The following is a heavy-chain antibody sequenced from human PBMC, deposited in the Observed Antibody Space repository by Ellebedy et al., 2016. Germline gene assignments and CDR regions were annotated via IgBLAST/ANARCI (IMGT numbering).Heavy chain of an antibody. D-gene: IGHD2-15*01. CDR1: GGSFSGYY. V-gene: IGHV4-34*01. J-gene: IGHJ4*02. Sequence: SETLSLTXAVYGGSFSGYYWSWIRQPPGKGLEWIGEINHSGSTNYNPSLKSRVTISVDTSKNQFSLKLSSVTAADTAVYYCASTPLLEYWGQGTLVTVSS. CDR3: ASTPLLEY. CDR2: INHSGST.